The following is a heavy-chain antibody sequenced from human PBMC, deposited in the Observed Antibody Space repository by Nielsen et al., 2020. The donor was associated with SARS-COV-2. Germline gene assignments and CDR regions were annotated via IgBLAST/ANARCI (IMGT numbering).Heavy chain of an antibody. CDR3: ARGKETVTHNWFDP. CDR1: GGSISSGDYY. V-gene: IGHV4-39*07. Sequence: SETLSLTCTVSGGSISSGDYYWSWIRQPPGKGLEWIGEINHSGSTNYNPSLKSRVTISVDTSKNQFSLKLSSVTAADTAVYYCARGKETVTHNWFDPWGQGTLVTVSS. D-gene: IGHD4-17*01. CDR2: INHSGST. J-gene: IGHJ5*02.